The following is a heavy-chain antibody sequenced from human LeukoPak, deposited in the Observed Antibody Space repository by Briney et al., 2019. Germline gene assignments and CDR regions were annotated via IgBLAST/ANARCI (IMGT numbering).Heavy chain of an antibody. CDR1: GFTLSSYW. D-gene: IGHD6-13*01. Sequence: GGSLRLSCAASGFTLSSYWMSWVRQAPGKGLEWVANIKYDGSEKDYVDSVKGRFTISRDNAKNSLYLQMNSLRAEDTAVYYCARDIAPAGLFFDYWGQGTLVTVSS. J-gene: IGHJ4*02. CDR2: IKYDGSEK. CDR3: ARDIAPAGLFFDY. V-gene: IGHV3-7*01.